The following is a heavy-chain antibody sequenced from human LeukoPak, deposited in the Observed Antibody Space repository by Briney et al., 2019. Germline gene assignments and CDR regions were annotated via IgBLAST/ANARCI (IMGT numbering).Heavy chain of an antibody. V-gene: IGHV4-61*03. Sequence: PSETLSLTCTVSGGSVRTGSYYWSWIRQPPGRGLEWIGYVYYRGSTNYNAPLKSRVAISLDPPKNHFSLKLSSVTAADTAVYYCARGGSAYVFDDWGQGGLVTVSS. CDR2: VYYRGST. D-gene: IGHD2-15*01. CDR1: GGSVRTGSYY. J-gene: IGHJ4*02. CDR3: ARGGSAYVFDD.